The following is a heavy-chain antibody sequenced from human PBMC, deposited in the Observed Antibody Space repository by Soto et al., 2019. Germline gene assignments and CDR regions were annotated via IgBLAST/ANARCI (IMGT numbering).Heavy chain of an antibody. CDR2: ISAYNGNT. D-gene: IGHD3-3*01. CDR1: GYTFTSYG. CDR3: ARLSRITIFGVVTTYYMDV. V-gene: IGHV1-18*01. J-gene: IGHJ6*03. Sequence: ASVKVSCKASGYTFTSYGISWVRQAPGQGLEWMGWISAYNGNTNYAQKLQGRVTMTTDTSTSTAYMELRSLRSDDTAVYYCARLSRITIFGVVTTYYMDVWGKGTTVTVSS.